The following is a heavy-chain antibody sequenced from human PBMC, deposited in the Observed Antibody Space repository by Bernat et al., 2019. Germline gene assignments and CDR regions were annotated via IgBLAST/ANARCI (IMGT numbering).Heavy chain of an antibody. J-gene: IGHJ4*02. V-gene: IGHV3-30*18. D-gene: IGHD4-23*01. CDR2: ISYDGSNK. CDR3: AKVLTGVRWSTPFDY. Sequence: QVQLAESGGGVVQPGRSLRLSCAASGFIFSNYGMHWVRQAPGKGLEWVAVISYDGSNKYYADSVKGRFTISRDDSKNTLYLQMNSLRAEDTAVYYCAKVLTGVRWSTPFDYWGQGTLVTVSS. CDR1: GFIFSNYG.